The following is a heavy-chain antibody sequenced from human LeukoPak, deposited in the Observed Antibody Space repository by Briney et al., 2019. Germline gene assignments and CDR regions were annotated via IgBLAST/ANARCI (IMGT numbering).Heavy chain of an antibody. D-gene: IGHD3-22*01. CDR2: FTGGTT. Sequence: FTGGTTYYADSVKPRFPLSSDNSKNTLYLQMNSLRAEDTAVYYCARDNYYDSSGYWRWFDLWGQGTLVTVSS. V-gene: IGHV3-53*05. CDR3: ARDNYYDSSGYWRWFDL. J-gene: IGHJ5*02.